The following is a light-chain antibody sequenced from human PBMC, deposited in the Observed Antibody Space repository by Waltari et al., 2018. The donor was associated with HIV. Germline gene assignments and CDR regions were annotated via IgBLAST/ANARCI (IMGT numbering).Light chain of an antibody. J-gene: IGKJ1*01. Sequence: DIVMTQSPLSLSVNPVGPASISCRSNQCLLHSNGYTYLDCYVKKPVQSLQLLIFVASRRASVVHDRFSGSASGTYVTLKISRVEAEDVGVYYCMQAVEKWTFGPGTKVEI. V-gene: IGKV2-28*01. CDR2: VAS. CDR1: QCLLHSNGYTY. CDR3: MQAVEKWT.